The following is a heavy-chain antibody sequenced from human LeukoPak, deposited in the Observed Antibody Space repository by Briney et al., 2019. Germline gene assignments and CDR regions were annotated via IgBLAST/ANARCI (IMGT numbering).Heavy chain of an antibody. Sequence: SETLSLTCTVSGGSISSYYWSWIRPPPGKGLEWIGYIYYSGSTNYNPSLKSRVTISVDTSKNQFSLKLSSVTAADTAVYYCAREVGVSGHDWYFDYWGQGTLVTVSS. CDR3: AREVGVSGHDWYFDY. D-gene: IGHD5-12*01. J-gene: IGHJ4*02. CDR1: GGSISSYY. V-gene: IGHV4-59*01. CDR2: IYYSGST.